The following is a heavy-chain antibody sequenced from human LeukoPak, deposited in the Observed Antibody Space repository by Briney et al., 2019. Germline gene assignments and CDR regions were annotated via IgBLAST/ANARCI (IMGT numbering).Heavy chain of an antibody. CDR2: INPKSGGT. Sequence: ASVKVSCKASGYTFIDYYIHCVRQAPGQGLEWMGRINPKSGGTNHAQKFQGRVTMTRDTSISTAYMELSSLRSDDTAVYFCARETYNGRYYYFDYWGHGTLVTVSS. CDR1: GYTFIDYY. D-gene: IGHD1-26*01. J-gene: IGHJ4*01. CDR3: ARETYNGRYYYFDY. V-gene: IGHV1-2*06.